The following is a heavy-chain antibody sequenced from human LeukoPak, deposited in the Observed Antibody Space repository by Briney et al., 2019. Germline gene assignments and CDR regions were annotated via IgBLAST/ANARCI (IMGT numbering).Heavy chain of an antibody. CDR3: AREKKWEPGRFDP. CDR1: GYTFTSYD. Sequence: ASVKVSCKASGYTFTSYDIDWVRQATGQGLEWMGWMNPNSGNTGYAQKFQGRVTMTRSTSISTAYMELSSLRIDDTAVYYCAREKKWEPGRFDPWGQGTLVTVSS. D-gene: IGHD1-26*01. V-gene: IGHV1-8*01. CDR2: MNPNSGNT. J-gene: IGHJ5*02.